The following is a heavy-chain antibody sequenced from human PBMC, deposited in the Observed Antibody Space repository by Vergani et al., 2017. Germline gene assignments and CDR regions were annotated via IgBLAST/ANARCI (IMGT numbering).Heavy chain of an antibody. Sequence: EVELVQSGPEMRKPGESLKISCKGSEYSFGNYWIGWVRQMPGKGLEWMGIIYPADSHTRYRPSFQGQVTISADKSISTAFLQWDSLKASDSSLYYCGRHTTYTESLGEGALVIVSS. J-gene: IGHJ5*02. CDR2: IYPADSHT. D-gene: IGHD1-1*01. CDR1: EYSFGNYW. V-gene: IGHV5-51*01. CDR3: GRHTTYTES.